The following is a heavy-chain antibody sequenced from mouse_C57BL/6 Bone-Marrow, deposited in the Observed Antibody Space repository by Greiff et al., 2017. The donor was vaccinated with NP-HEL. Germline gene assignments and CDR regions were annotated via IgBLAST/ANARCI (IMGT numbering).Heavy chain of an antibody. CDR3: ARNLYDYDEGGFDY. D-gene: IGHD2-4*01. CDR1: GYTFTSYW. Sequence: VKLQQPGAELVMPGASVKLSCKASGYTFTSYWMHWVKQRPGQGLEWIGEIDPSDSYTNYNQKFKGKSTLTVDKSSSTAYMQLSSLTSEDSAVYYCARNLYDYDEGGFDYWGQGTTLTVSS. CDR2: IDPSDSYT. V-gene: IGHV1-69*01. J-gene: IGHJ2*01.